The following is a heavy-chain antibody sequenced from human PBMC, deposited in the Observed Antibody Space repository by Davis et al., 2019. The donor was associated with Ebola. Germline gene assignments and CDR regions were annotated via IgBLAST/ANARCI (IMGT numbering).Heavy chain of an antibody. J-gene: IGHJ6*02. V-gene: IGHV3-33*01. Sequence: GGSLRLSCAASGFTFSSYGMHWVRQAPGKGLEWVAVIWYEGSNKYYADSVKGRFTISRDNAKNTLYLQMNSLRAEDTAVYYCARDLGWNYYYGMDVWGQGTTVTVSS. CDR3: ARDLGWNYYYGMDV. D-gene: IGHD7-27*01. CDR2: IWYEGSNK. CDR1: GFTFSSYG.